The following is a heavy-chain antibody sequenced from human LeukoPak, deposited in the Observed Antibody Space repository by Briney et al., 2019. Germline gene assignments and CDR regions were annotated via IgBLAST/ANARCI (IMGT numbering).Heavy chain of an antibody. CDR2: IFYSGST. V-gene: IGHV4-31*03. J-gene: IGHJ4*02. Sequence: SETLSLTCTVSGGSFSSGGYYWSWIRQHPGKGLEWIGYIFYSGSTYYNPSLKSRVTLSVDTSKNQFSLKVRSVTAADTAVYYCAGINNYNLSGPLDYWGQGTLVTVSS. D-gene: IGHD1-1*01. CDR3: AGINNYNLSGPLDY. CDR1: GGSFSSGGYY.